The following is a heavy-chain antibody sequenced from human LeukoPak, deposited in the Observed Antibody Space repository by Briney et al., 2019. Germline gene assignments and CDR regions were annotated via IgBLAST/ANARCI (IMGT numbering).Heavy chain of an antibody. D-gene: IGHD3-10*01. J-gene: IGHJ3*02. V-gene: IGHV4-34*01. CDR3: ARGPYITMVRGAAFDI. CDR2: INHSGST. Sequence: SETLSLTCAVYGGSFSGYYWSWIRQPPGKGLEWIGEINHSGSTNYNPSLKRRGTISVDKSKKQFSLKLRYVTVADTAVYYCARGPYITMVRGAAFDIWGQGTMVTVSS. CDR1: GGSFSGYY.